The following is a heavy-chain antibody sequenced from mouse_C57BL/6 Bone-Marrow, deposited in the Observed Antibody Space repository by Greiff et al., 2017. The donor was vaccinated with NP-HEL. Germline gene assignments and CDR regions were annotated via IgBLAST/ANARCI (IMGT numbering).Heavy chain of an antibody. CDR2: INPSSGYT. CDR3: ARERAGPDWYYDV. Sequence: VKLMESGAELANPGAPVKLSCKAPGYTFTSYWMHWVKQRPGQGLEWIGYINPSSGYTKYNQKFKDKATLTADKSSSTAYMQLSSLTYEDSAVYYCARERAGPDWYYDVWGTGTTVTVSS. V-gene: IGHV1-7*01. J-gene: IGHJ1*03. D-gene: IGHD4-1*01. CDR1: GYTFTSYW.